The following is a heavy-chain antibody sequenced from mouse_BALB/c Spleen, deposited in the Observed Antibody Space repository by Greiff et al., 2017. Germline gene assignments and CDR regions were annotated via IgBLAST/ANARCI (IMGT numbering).Heavy chain of an antibody. Sequence: LQQPGSELVRPGASVKLSCKASGYTFTSYWMHWVKQRHGQGLEWIGNIYPGSGSTNYDEKFKSKGTLTVDTSSSTAYMHLSSLTSEDSAVYYCTGGWGLDYWGQGTTLTVSA. J-gene: IGHJ2*01. V-gene: IGHV1S22*01. D-gene: IGHD1-1*02. CDR3: TGGWGLDY. CDR2: IYPGSGST. CDR1: GYTFTSYW.